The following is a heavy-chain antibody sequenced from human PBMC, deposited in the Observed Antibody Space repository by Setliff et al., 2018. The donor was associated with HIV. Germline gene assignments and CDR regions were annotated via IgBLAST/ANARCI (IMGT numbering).Heavy chain of an antibody. CDR2: ISNSGGNT. CDR1: GFTFKIYA. J-gene: IGHJ4*02. D-gene: IGHD3-22*01. V-gene: IGHV3-23*01. CDR3: AKEVPYSNGFMYFDY. Sequence: GGSLRLSCKASGFTFKIYAMGWLRQAPGKGLEWVSAISNSGGNTYYADSVKGRFTISRDNSENTLYLQMNSLRPEDTAIYYCAKEVPYSNGFMYFDYWGQGTLVTVSS.